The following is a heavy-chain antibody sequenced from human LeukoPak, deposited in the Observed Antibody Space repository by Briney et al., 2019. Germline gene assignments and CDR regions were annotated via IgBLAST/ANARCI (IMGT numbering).Heavy chain of an antibody. D-gene: IGHD2-2*01. J-gene: IGHJ6*03. Sequence: PSETLSLTCTVSGGSISSYYWSWIRQPPGKGLEWIGYIYYSGSTNYNPSLKSRVTISVDTSKNQFSPKLSPVTAADTAVYYCAREIVVVPAAMPDDFWSGYYSYYYCYMDVWGKGTTVTVSS. CDR1: GGSISSYY. V-gene: IGHV4-59*01. CDR3: AREIVVVPAAMPDDFWSGYYSYYYCYMDV. CDR2: IYYSGST.